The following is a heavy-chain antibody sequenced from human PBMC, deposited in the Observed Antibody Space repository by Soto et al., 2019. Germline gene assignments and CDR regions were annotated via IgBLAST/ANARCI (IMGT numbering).Heavy chain of an antibody. CDR1: GGSISSDDYY. J-gene: IGHJ4*02. Sequence: SETLSLTCTVSGGSISSDDYYWSWIRQHPGKGLEWIGYIYYGGSTYYNPSLKSRVTISVDTSENQFSLRLSSVTAADTAVYYWGREVVATPNFDLWGKETLVTVPS. V-gene: IGHV4-31*03. CDR2: IYYGGST. D-gene: IGHD5-12*01. CDR3: GREVVATPNFDL.